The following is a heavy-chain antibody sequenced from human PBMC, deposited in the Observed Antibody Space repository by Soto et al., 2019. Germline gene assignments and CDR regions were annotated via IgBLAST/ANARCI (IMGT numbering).Heavy chain of an antibody. V-gene: IGHV4-39*01. J-gene: IGHJ4*02. CDR1: GGSISSSSYY. CDR2: IYYSGST. Sequence: QLQLQESGPGLVKPSETLSLTCTVSGGSISSSSYYWGWIRQPPGKGLEWIGSIYYSGSTYYNPSLKXXVXLXXDTSKNQFSLKLSSVTAADTAVYYCARSIAATLDYWGQGTLVTVSS. D-gene: IGHD6-13*01. CDR3: ARSIAATLDY.